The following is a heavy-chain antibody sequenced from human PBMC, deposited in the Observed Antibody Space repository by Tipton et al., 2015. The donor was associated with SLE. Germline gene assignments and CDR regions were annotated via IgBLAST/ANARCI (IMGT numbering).Heavy chain of an antibody. CDR1: GDSINGDY. V-gene: IGHV4-4*07. D-gene: IGHD4-11*01. J-gene: IGHJ2*01. CDR3: AREFLNPVTTVHYYFDL. CDR2: IYTNENT. Sequence: TLSLTCTVSGDSINGDYWSWIRQPAGGGLEWVGRIYTNENTNYNPSLKSRVTMSVDTSKNHFSLKLISVTAADTAVYYCAREFLNPVTTVHYYFDLWGRGTLVTVSS.